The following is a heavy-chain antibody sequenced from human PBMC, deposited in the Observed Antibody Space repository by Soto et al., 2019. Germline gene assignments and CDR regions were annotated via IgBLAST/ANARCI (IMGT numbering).Heavy chain of an antibody. CDR2: ISGRSNTI. CDR1: GFTFSDYN. J-gene: IGHJ4*02. D-gene: IGHD3-22*01. V-gene: IGHV3-48*01. CDR3: TREGDGSGFFSDF. Sequence: GGSPRLSCVASGFTFSDYNMNWVRQAPGKGLEWVSFISGRSNTIYYADSVKGRFTISRDNAKNSLYLLMNSLRAEDTAVYYCTREGDGSGFFSDFWGQGALVTVSS.